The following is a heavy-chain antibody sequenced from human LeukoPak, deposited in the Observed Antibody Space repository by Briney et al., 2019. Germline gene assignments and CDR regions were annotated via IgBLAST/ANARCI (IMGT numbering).Heavy chain of an antibody. CDR3: AREGGKGAVDY. CDR2: INHSGST. V-gene: IGHV4-34*01. D-gene: IGHD4-23*01. Sequence: SETLSLTCAVYGGSFSGYYWSWIRQPPGKGLEWIGEINHSGSTNYNPSLKSRVTISVDGSKNQFSLKLSSVTAADTAVYYCAREGGKGAVDYWGQGTLVTVSS. J-gene: IGHJ4*02. CDR1: GGSFSGYY.